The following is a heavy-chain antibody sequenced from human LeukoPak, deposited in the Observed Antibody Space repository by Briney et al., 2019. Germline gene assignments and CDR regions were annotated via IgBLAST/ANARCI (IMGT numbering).Heavy chain of an antibody. D-gene: IGHD4-17*01. CDR2: ISGGAGTP. V-gene: IGHV3-23*01. CDR3: AKRRTTVITMDYFDY. J-gene: IGHJ4*02. Sequence: PGGSLRLPCAASGFTFSSYAMSWVRQAPGKGLEWVSGISGGAGTPYYADSVKGRFTISRDNSKSTLYLQMTSLRAEDTAVYYCAKRRTTVITMDYFDYWGQGTLVTVSS. CDR1: GFTFSSYA.